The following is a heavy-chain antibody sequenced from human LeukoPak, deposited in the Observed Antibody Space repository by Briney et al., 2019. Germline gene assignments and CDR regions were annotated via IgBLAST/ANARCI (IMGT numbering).Heavy chain of an antibody. D-gene: IGHD3-16*02. J-gene: IGHJ3*02. V-gene: IGHV3-21*01. CDR1: GFTFSSYS. CDR3: AKGMITFGGVIAGDAFDI. CDR2: ISSGSSYM. Sequence: GGSLRLSCAASGFTFSSYSMNWVRQAPGKGLEWVSSISSGSSYMYYADSVKGRFTISRDNAQNSMFLQMNSLRAEDTAVYYCAKGMITFGGVIAGDAFDIWGQGTMVTVSS.